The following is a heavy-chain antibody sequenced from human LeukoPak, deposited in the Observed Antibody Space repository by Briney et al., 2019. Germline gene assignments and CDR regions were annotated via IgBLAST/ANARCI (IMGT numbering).Heavy chain of an antibody. CDR3: AREQVGATFVKPNSYYYYYMDV. CDR1: GYSISSSSYY. CDR2: IYYSGST. V-gene: IGHV4-39*07. Sequence: SETLSLTCTVSGYSISSSSYYWGWIRQPPGKGLEWIGSIYYSGSTYYNPSLKSRVTISVDTSKNQFSLKLSSVTAADTAVYYCAREQVGATFVKPNSYYYYYMDVWGKGTTVTISS. J-gene: IGHJ6*03. D-gene: IGHD1-26*01.